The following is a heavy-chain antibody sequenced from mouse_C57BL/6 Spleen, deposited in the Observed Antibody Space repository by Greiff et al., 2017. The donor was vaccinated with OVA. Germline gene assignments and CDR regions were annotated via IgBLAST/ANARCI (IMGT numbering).Heavy chain of an antibody. CDR3: ARDTTVVGGYFDV. J-gene: IGHJ1*03. CDR1: GYTFTDYN. V-gene: IGHV1-18*01. D-gene: IGHD1-1*01. CDR2: INPNNGGT. Sequence: SGPELVKPGASVKIPCKASGYTFTDYNMDWVKQSHGKSLEWIGDINPNNGGTIYNQKFKGKATLTVDKSSSTAYMELRSLTSEDTAVYYCARDTTVVGGYFDVWGTGTTVTVSS.